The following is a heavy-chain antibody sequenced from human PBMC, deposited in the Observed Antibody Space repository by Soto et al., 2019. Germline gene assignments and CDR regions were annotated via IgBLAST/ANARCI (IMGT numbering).Heavy chain of an antibody. Sequence: PGGSLRLSCAASGFTFSSSGMHWVRQAPGKGLEWVAVIWYDGINKYYADSLTGRFTISRDNAKNSLYLQMNSLRAEDTAVYYCARDRLGGYPSEVKYYEFWSGYPGYWGQGTLVTVSS. CDR3: ARDRLGGYPSEVKYYEFWSGYPGY. V-gene: IGHV3-33*01. CDR1: GFTFSSSG. J-gene: IGHJ4*02. D-gene: IGHD3-3*01. CDR2: IWYDGINK.